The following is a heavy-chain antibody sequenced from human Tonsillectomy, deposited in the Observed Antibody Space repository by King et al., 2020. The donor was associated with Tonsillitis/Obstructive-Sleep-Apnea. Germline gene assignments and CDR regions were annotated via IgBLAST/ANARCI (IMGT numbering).Heavy chain of an antibody. J-gene: IGHJ5*02. CDR3: ARGGYNWNNGWFDP. V-gene: IGHV3-7*01. D-gene: IGHD1/OR15-1a*01. CDR2: IKQDGSEK. CDR1: GFTFSSYW. Sequence: VQLVESGGGLVQPRGSLRLSCSASGFTFSSYWMSWVRQAPGKGLEWVANIKQDGSEKYYVDSVKGRFTISRDNAKNSLYLQMNSLRAEDTAVYYCARGGYNWNNGWFDPWGQGTLVTVSS.